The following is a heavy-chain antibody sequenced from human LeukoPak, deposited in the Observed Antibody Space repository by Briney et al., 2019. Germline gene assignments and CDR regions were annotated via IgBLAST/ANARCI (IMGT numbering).Heavy chain of an antibody. V-gene: IGHV3-9*01. J-gene: IGHJ3*02. D-gene: IGHD3-10*02. CDR3: AKDSVPSRPWGTFDI. CDR2: ISWNSGSI. CDR1: GFTFDDYA. Sequence: GGSLRLSCAASGFTFDDYAMHWVRQTPGKGLEWVSGISWNSGSIGYADSVKGRFTISRDNAKNSLYLQMNSLRAEDTPLYYCAKDSVPSRPWGTFDIWGQGTMVTVSS.